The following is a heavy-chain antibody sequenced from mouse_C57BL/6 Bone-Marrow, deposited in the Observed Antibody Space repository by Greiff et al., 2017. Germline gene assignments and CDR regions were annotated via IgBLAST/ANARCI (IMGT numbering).Heavy chain of an antibody. V-gene: IGHV5-16*01. CDR1: GFTFSDYY. J-gene: IGHJ4*01. CDR3: ARDLYYYGSSPYYAMDY. CDR2: INYDGSST. D-gene: IGHD1-1*01. Sequence: VQLKESEGGLVQPGSSMKLSCTASGFTFSDYYMAWVRQVPEKGLEWVANINYDGSSTYYLDSLQSRFIISRGNAKNILYLQMSSLKSEDTATYYCARDLYYYGSSPYYAMDYWGQGTSVTVSS.